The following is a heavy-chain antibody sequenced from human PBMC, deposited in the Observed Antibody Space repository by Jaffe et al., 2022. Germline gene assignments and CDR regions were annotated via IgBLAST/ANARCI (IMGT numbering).Heavy chain of an antibody. CDR3: ARDLLDF. V-gene: IGHV1-46*03. J-gene: IGHJ4*02. Sequence: QVQLVQSGAEVKKPGASVKISCKASGFTFATYYMHWVRQAPGQGLEWMGVINPTGDGKSYAQRFQGRVTMTRDTSTSTVYMEVSSLRSEDTAVYYCARDLLDFWGQGTLVTVSS. CDR2: INPTGDGK. CDR1: GFTFATYY.